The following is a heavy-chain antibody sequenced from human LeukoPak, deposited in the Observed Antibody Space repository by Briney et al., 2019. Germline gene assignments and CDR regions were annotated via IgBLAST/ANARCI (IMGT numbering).Heavy chain of an antibody. J-gene: IGHJ4*02. CDR3: ARGTRPTTVTTFDY. Sequence: ETLSLTCAIYGGSFSGYYWSWIRQPPGKGLEWIGEINHSGSTNYNPSLKSRVTISVDTSKNQFSLKLSSVTAADTAVYYCARGTRPTTVTTFDYWGQGTLVTVSS. V-gene: IGHV4-34*01. CDR2: INHSGST. D-gene: IGHD4-17*01. CDR1: GGSFSGYY.